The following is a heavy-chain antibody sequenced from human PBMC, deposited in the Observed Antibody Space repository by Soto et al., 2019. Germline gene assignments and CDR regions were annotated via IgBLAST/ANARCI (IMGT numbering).Heavy chain of an antibody. D-gene: IGHD4-17*01. J-gene: IGHJ4*02. Sequence: SETLSLTCTVSGGSVTNSSYYWGWIRQSPGKGLEWIGSVYYRGRSYSKSSVKSRVTISVDTSKNRFSLSLNSVTASDTAVYFCVSQRTTVPTQAYFDYWGPGARVTVSS. V-gene: IGHV4-39*01. CDR3: VSQRTTVPTQAYFDY. CDR1: GGSVTNSSYY. CDR2: VYYRGRS.